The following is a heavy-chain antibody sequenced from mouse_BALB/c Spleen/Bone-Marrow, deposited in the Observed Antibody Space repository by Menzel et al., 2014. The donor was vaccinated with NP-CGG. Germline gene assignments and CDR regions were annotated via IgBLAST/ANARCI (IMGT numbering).Heavy chain of an antibody. CDR1: GFTFSSYA. CDR3: TRHGGGPDYFDH. Sequence: EVQVVEFGGGLVQPGGSLRLSCAASGFTFSSYAMSWVRQTPEKRLEWVAYITIGGGGSYYPDTVKGRFAISRDNAENTLYLQMSSLKSEDTAIYYCTRHGGGPDYFDHWGQGTTLIVSS. J-gene: IGHJ2*01. V-gene: IGHV5-12-2*01. CDR2: ITIGGGGS.